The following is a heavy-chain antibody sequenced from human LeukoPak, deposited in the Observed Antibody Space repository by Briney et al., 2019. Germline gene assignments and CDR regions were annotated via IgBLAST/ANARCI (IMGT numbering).Heavy chain of an antibody. D-gene: IGHD3-22*01. Sequence: RPSETLSLTCTVSGGSISSSSAYWGWIRQPPGKGLEWIGSIYYSKNTYYNPSLKSRVTISADTSKNQFSLTLGSVSATDTAVYYCARYDSSGLDSWGQGNLVTVSS. J-gene: IGHJ4*02. CDR3: ARYDSSGLDS. V-gene: IGHV4-39*01. CDR1: GGSISSSSAY. CDR2: IYYSKNT.